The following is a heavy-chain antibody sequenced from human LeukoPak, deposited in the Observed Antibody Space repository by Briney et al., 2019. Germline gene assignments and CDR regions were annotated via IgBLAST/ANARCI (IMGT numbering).Heavy chain of an antibody. Sequence: GGSLRLSCAASAFPFSTYVMSWVRQAPGGGLEWVSAISGSGGSTYYADSVKGRFTISRDNSKNTLYLQMNSLRAEDTAVYYCASPTVAGPPQADYWGQGTLVTVSS. V-gene: IGHV3-23*01. CDR1: AFPFSTYV. CDR2: ISGSGGST. CDR3: ASPTVAGPPQADY. J-gene: IGHJ4*02. D-gene: IGHD6-19*01.